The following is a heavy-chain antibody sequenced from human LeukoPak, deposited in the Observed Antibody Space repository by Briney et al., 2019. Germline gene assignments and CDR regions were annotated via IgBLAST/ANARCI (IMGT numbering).Heavy chain of an antibody. Sequence: PSETLSLTCAVYGGSFSGYYWSWIRQPPGKGLEWIGEINHSGSTNYNPSLKSRVTISVDTSKNQFSLKLSSVTAADTAVYYCARGGMDSSSWYFLFGNYYYYGMDVWGQGTTVTVSS. J-gene: IGHJ6*02. CDR1: GGSFSGYY. CDR2: INHSGST. D-gene: IGHD6-13*01. CDR3: ARGGMDSSSWYFLFGNYYYYGMDV. V-gene: IGHV4-34*01.